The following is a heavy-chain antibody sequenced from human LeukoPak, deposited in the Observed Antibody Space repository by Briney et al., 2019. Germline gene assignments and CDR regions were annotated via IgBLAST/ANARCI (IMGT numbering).Heavy chain of an antibody. V-gene: IGHV1-2*04. CDR3: ARGDIVVVPAAMGCFDY. CDR2: INPNSGGT. J-gene: IGHJ4*02. Sequence: ASVKVSCKASGYTFTGYYMHWVRQAPGQGLEWMGWINPNSGGTNYAQKFQGWVTMTRDTSISTAYMELSRLRSDDTAVYYCARGDIVVVPAAMGCFDYWGQGPLVTVSS. D-gene: IGHD2-2*01. CDR1: GYTFTGYY.